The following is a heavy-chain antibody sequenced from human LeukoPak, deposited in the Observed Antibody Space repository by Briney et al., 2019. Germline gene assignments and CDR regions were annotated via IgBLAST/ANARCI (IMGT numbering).Heavy chain of an antibody. J-gene: IGHJ4*02. V-gene: IGHV4-59*08. Sequence: SETQSLTCTVSGGSISSYYWSWIRQPPGKGLEWIGYLYYSGSTNYNPSLKSRVTISVDTSKNQFSLKLSSVTAADTAVYYCARHPGTGPLSFFDYWGQGTLVTVSS. CDR2: LYYSGST. CDR3: ARHPGTGPLSFFDY. D-gene: IGHD2-8*02. CDR1: GGSISSYY.